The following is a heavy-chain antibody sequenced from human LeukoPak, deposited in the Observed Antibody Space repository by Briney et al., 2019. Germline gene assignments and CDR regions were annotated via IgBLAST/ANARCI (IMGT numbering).Heavy chain of an antibody. CDR1: GLTFSTYG. CDR2: ISYDGTNK. CDR3: ARGFVLGAAKNYFDY. V-gene: IGHV3-30*03. Sequence: GGSLRLSCAASGLTFSTYGMHWVRQAPGKGLEWVAVISYDGTNKYYADSVKGRFTISRDNSKNTLSLQMNSLRAEDTALYYCARGFVLGAAKNYFDYWGQGALVTVSS. J-gene: IGHJ4*02. D-gene: IGHD2-21*02.